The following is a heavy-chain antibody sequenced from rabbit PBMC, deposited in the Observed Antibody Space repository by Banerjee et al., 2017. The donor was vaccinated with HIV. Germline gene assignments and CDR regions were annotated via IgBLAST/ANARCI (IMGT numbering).Heavy chain of an antibody. CDR1: GFSFSNKAV. CDR3: ARDPVIAGSAYYDL. CDR2: ICAGISDST. V-gene: IGHV1S45*01. J-gene: IGHJ4*01. Sequence: QEQLVESGGGLVKPEGSLKLSCTASGFSFSNKAVMCWVRQAPGKGLEWIACICAGISDSTYYASWAKGRFTISETSSTTVTLQMTSLTAADTATYFCARDPVIAGSAYYDLWGPGTLVTVS. D-gene: IGHD8-1*01.